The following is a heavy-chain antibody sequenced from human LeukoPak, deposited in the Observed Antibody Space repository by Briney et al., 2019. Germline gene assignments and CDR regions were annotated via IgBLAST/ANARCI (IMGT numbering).Heavy chain of an antibody. Sequence: ASVKVSCKASGYTFTAYYMHWLRQAPGQGLERMGWINPNSGGTHFAQKFQGRVTMTSDTSISTAYMELISLTSDDTAVYFCARGPWQQPPPADLWGQGTLVTVSS. D-gene: IGHD6-13*01. CDR1: GYTFTAYY. CDR2: INPNSGGT. CDR3: ARGPWQQPPPADL. J-gene: IGHJ5*02. V-gene: IGHV1-2*02.